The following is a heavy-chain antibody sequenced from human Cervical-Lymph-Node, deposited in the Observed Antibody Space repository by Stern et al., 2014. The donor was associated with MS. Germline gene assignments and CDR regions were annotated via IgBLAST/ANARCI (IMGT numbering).Heavy chain of an antibody. CDR3: ATTRWDLFTWNWFDP. Sequence: QVQLQESGPGLVKPSQTLSLTCTVSGGSISSSGYYWSWIRQPADKGLEWIGRIHDSGSTYYNPSLKSRVTISMDTAQNQFSLKLPSGTAADTAVYYCATTRWDLFTWNWFDPWGQGTLVTVSS. D-gene: IGHD1-26*01. V-gene: IGHV4-61*02. J-gene: IGHJ5*02. CDR2: IHDSGST. CDR1: GGSISSSGYY.